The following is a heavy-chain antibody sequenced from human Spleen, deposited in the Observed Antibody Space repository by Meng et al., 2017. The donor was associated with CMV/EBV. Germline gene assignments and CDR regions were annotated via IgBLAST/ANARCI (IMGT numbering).Heavy chain of an antibody. CDR1: GHTFTSYG. Sequence: ASVKVSCKASGHTFTSYGLTWVRQAPGQGLEWMGWISAYNGNTNYAQKFQGRVTMTTDTSTSTGYMELRSLRADDTAVYYCASWSPTVPAAIHYYFAMDVWGQGTTVTVSS. J-gene: IGHJ6*02. CDR3: ASWSPTVPAAIHYYFAMDV. V-gene: IGHV1-18*01. D-gene: IGHD2-2*02. CDR2: ISAYNGNT.